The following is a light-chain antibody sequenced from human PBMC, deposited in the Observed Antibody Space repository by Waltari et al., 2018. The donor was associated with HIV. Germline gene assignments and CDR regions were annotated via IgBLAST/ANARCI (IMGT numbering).Light chain of an antibody. CDR2: EVS. J-gene: IGLJ3*02. CDR3: SSSRV. V-gene: IGLV2-8*01. CDR1: SSAAGGYNY. Sequence: QSALTQPPSASGSPGQSVTISCTGTSSAAGGYNYVSWYQQHPGKAPKLMIYEVSKRPSGVPDRFSGSKSGNTASLTVSGLQAEDEADYYCSSSRVFGGGTKLTVL.